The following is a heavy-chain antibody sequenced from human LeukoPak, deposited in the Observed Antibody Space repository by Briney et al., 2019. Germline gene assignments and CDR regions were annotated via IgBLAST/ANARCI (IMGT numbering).Heavy chain of an antibody. CDR2: IYHSGST. V-gene: IGHV4-30-2*01. Sequence: SETLSLTCAVSGGSISSGGYSWSWIRQPPGKGLEWIGYIYHSGSTYYNPSLKSRVTISVDRSKNQVSLKITSVTAADTAIYYCARDGYNSAPFDFWGPGTLVTVSS. CDR1: GGSISSGGYS. J-gene: IGHJ4*02. CDR3: ARDGYNSAPFDF. D-gene: IGHD5-24*01.